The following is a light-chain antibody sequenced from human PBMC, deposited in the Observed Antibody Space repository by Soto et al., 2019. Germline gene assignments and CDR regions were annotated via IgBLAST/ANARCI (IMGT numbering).Light chain of an antibody. CDR2: DAF. V-gene: IGKV1-39*01. Sequence: DIQMTQSPSSLSASVGDRVTITCRASQNISSYLNWYQDKPGKAPNLLIHDAFSLQSGVPSRFSGSGSGTDFTLTISSLQLEDIATYYCQQSYSAPITFGQGTRLEIK. CDR3: QQSYSAPIT. J-gene: IGKJ5*01. CDR1: QNISSY.